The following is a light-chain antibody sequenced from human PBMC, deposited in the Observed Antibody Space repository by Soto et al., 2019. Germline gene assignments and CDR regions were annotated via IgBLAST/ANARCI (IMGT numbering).Light chain of an antibody. J-gene: IGLJ3*02. CDR3: QSYDSSLSGWV. V-gene: IGLV1-40*01. CDR2: GNS. Sequence: QSVLTQPPSVSGAPGQRVTISCTGXXXXXGAGYDVHWYQQLPGTAPKLLIYGNSNRPSGVPDRFSGSKSGTSASLAITGXQAEXEADYYCQSYDSSLSGWVFGGGTKLTVL. CDR1: XXXXGAGYD.